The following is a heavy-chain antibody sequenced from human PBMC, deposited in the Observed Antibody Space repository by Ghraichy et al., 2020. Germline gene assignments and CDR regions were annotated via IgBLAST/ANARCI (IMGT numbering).Heavy chain of an antibody. CDR1: GFTVSSNY. CDR3: ARGAGDYGDYVAY. V-gene: IGHV3-53*01. D-gene: IGHD4-17*01. CDR2: IYGGGST. Sequence: GGSLRLSCAASGFTVSSNYMSWVRQAPGKGLEWVSVIYGGGSTYYADSVKGRFTISRDNSKNTLYLQMNSLRAEDTAVYYCARGAGDYGDYVAYWGQGTLVTVSS. J-gene: IGHJ4*02.